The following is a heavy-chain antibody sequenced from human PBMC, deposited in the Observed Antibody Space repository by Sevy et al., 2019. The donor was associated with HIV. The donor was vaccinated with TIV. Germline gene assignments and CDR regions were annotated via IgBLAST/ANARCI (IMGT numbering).Heavy chain of an antibody. D-gene: IGHD3-9*01. V-gene: IGHV1-69*13. CDR1: GGSFSFYG. CDR3: ARGGPDDILTHYGMDV. Sequence: ASVKVSCKASGGSFSFYGISWVRQAPGQGLEWMAGIIPILDTTKYAQKFQGRVTITADESTSTAYMELTSLRSEDTAVYYCARGGPDDILTHYGMDVWGQGTTVTVSS. CDR2: IIPILDTT. J-gene: IGHJ6*02.